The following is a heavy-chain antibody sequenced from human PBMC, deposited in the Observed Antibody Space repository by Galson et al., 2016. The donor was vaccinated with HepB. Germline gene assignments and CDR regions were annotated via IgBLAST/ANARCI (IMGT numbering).Heavy chain of an antibody. V-gene: IGHV5-51*01. CDR1: GYNKFVTDW. Sequence: QSGAEVKKPGESLKISCQVSGYNKFVTDWIGWVRQMPGKGLELMGIIYPADFDVKYGPSFQGQVTISADRSLNTAYLQWTSLKASDTAMYYCAMSPVWFGQLGGYFDLWGQGTLVTVSS. CDR3: AMSPVWFGQLGGYFDL. CDR2: IYPADFDV. J-gene: IGHJ4*02. D-gene: IGHD3-10*01.